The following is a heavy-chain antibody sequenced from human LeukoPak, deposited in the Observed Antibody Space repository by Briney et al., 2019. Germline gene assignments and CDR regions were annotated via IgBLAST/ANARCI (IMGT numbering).Heavy chain of an antibody. V-gene: IGHV1-2*02. CDR3: ARDYQTEAPEY. CDR2: INPNSGVT. Sequence: ASVKVSCKASGYTFSDYYMHWVRQAPGQGLEWMGWINPNSGVTEYAQKFQGRVTMTRDTSISTAYMELSSLRSDDTAIFYCARDYQTEAPEYWGQGTLVTVSS. CDR1: GYTFSDYY. J-gene: IGHJ4*02.